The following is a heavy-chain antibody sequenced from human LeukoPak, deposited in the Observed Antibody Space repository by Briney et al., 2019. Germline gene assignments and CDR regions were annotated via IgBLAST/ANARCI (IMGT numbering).Heavy chain of an antibody. J-gene: IGHJ6*02. V-gene: IGHV4-34*01. CDR2: NHSGST. Sequence: NHSGSTNYNPSLKSRVTISVDTSKNQFSLKLSSVTAADTAVYYCAGYSSGWYRYYYYGMDVWGQGTTVTVSS. D-gene: IGHD6-19*01. CDR3: AGYSSGWYRYYYYGMDV.